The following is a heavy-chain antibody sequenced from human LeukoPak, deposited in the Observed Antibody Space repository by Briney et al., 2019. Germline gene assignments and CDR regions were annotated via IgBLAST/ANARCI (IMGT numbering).Heavy chain of an antibody. D-gene: IGHD3-10*01. CDR1: GCTFSSYS. CDR2: ISGNGRTT. Sequence: PGGSLTLSCAASGCTFSSYSMNWIRQAPGKGPEWVSFISGNGRTTYYADSVKGRFTISRDSAKNPLYLQMNSLRDEDTAVYYCARVRYYGLGSYRSDDYWGQGTLITVSS. CDR3: ARVRYYGLGSYRSDDY. V-gene: IGHV3-48*02. J-gene: IGHJ4*02.